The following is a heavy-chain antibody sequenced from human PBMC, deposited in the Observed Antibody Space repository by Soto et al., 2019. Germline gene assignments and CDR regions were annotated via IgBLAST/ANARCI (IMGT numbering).Heavy chain of an antibody. V-gene: IGHV5-51*01. Sequence: GESLKISCKGSGYRFTSYWIGWVRQMPGKGLEWMGLIYPGDSDTRYSPSFDGQVIISADKSISTAYLQWSSLKASDTAMYFCARRHPQTVFYGMDVWGQGTTVTVSS. CDR3: ARRHPQTVFYGMDV. CDR2: IYPGDSDT. CDR1: GYRFTSYW. J-gene: IGHJ6*02.